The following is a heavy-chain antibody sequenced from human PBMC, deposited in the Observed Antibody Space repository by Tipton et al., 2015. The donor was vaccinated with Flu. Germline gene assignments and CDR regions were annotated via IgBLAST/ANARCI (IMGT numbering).Heavy chain of an antibody. CDR2: IYPSGTT. V-gene: IGHV4-39*01. J-gene: IGHJ4*02. CDR1: SGSIRSTNYF. Sequence: TLSLTCTVSSGSIRSTNYFCAWIRQPPGKRLELIGSIYPSGTTYYNPSLKSRVTISVDTSKSQFSLKLRSVTAADTAVYYCARGRCVTCWGSGSSTFDYWGQGALVTVSS. D-gene: IGHD3-10*01. CDR3: ARGRCVTCWGSGSSTFDY.